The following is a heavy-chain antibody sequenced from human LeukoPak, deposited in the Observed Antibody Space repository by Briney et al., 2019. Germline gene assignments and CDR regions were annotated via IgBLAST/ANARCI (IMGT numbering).Heavy chain of an antibody. V-gene: IGHV4-61*05. J-gene: IGHJ2*01. D-gene: IGHD4-17*01. CDR3: VCTTVTSYWYFDL. Sequence: SETLSLTCTVSGGSISSSSYYWGWIRQPPGKGLEWIGYIYNNGSTIYNPSLKSRVTISIDTFKNQFSLKLNSVTAADTAVYYCVCTTVTSYWYFDLWGRGTLVTVSS. CDR1: GGSISSSSYY. CDR2: IYNNGST.